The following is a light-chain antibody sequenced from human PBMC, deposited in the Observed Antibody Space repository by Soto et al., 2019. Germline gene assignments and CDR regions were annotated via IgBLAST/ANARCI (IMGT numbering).Light chain of an antibody. V-gene: IGLV1-47*01. Sequence: QAVVTQPPSVSGTPGQRVTISCSGSSSNIGSNYVYWYQQLPGTAPKLLIYRNNQRPSGVPDRFSGSKSGTSASLAISGLRSEDEADYYCAAWDDSLSGYVFGTGTKLTVL. CDR2: RNN. J-gene: IGLJ1*01. CDR1: SSNIGSNY. CDR3: AAWDDSLSGYV.